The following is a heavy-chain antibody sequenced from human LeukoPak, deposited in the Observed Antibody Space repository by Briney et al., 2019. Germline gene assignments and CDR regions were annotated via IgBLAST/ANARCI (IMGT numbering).Heavy chain of an antibody. V-gene: IGHV1-2*04. J-gene: IGHJ4*02. CDR3: ARVPGYCSSTSCPYSFDY. D-gene: IGHD2-2*01. CDR1: GYTFTGYY. CDR2: INPNSCGT. Sequence: ASVKVSCKASGYTFTGYYMHGVRQAPGQGLEWMGWINPNSCGTNYAQKFQGWVTMTRDTSISTAYMELSRLTSDDTAVYYCARVPGYCSSTSCPYSFDYWGQGTLVTVSS.